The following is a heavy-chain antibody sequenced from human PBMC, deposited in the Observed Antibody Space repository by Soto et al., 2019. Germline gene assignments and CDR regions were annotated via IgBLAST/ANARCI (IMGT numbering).Heavy chain of an antibody. V-gene: IGHV1-58*01. Sequence: SVKVSCKASGFTFTSSAFQWVRQARGQRLEWIGWIAVGSGYTNYAQRFQDRVTLTRDMSTATTYMELSRLTSEDTAIYYCAADATALQQMVPYGYWGQGTLVTVSS. J-gene: IGHJ4*02. CDR2: IAVGSGYT. D-gene: IGHD2-8*01. CDR3: AADATALQQMVPYGY. CDR1: GFTFTSSA.